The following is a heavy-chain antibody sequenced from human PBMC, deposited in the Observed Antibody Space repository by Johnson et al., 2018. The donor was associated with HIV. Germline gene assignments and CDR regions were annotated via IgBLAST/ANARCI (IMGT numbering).Heavy chain of an antibody. J-gene: IGHJ3*02. CDR2: IWSDGTNK. CDR3: ARDQAGTTDDAFDI. Sequence: QMQLVESGGGVVQPGRSLRLSCVASGYSFRNSAMHWVRQAPGKGLEWVATIWSDGTNKYYVDSVKGRFTISRDNSKNTLYLQMNSLRAEDTAVYYCARDQAGTTDDAFDIWGQGTMVTVSS. V-gene: IGHV3-33*01. D-gene: IGHD1-7*01. CDR1: GYSFRNSA.